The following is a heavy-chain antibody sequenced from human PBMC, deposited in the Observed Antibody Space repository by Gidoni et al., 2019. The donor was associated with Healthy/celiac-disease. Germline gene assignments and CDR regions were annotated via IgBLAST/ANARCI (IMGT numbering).Heavy chain of an antibody. CDR1: GGSFSGYY. V-gene: IGHV4-34*01. CDR2: INHSGST. CDR3: ARGDILTGLVFDP. J-gene: IGHJ5*02. Sequence: QVQLQQWGAGLLKPSETLSLTCAVYGGSFSGYYWSWIRQPPGKGLEWIGEINHSGSTNYNPSLKSRVTISVDTSKNQFSLKLSSVTAADTAVYYCARGDILTGLVFDPWGQGTLVTVSS. D-gene: IGHD3-9*01.